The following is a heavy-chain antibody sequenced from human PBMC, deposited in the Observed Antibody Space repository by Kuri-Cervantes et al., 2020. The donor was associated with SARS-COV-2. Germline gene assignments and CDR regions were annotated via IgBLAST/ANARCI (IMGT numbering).Heavy chain of an antibody. CDR1: GFTFSSYE. V-gene: IGHV3-48*03. D-gene: IGHD6-19*01. Sequence: LSLTCAASGFTFSSYEMNWVRQAPGKGLEWVSYISSSDSATYYADSVKGRFTISRDNSKNTLYLQMNSLRAEDTAVYYCARDSGRRRSSGWTYYYYGMDVWGQGTTVTVSS. CDR2: ISSSDSAT. J-gene: IGHJ6*02. CDR3: ARDSGRRRSSGWTYYYYGMDV.